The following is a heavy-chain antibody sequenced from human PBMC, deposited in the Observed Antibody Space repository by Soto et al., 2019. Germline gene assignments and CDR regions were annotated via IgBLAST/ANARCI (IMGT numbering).Heavy chain of an antibody. Sequence: GGSLRLSCAASGFTFSSYGMHWVRQAPGKGLDWVAVIWFDGSNKYYADSVKGRFTISRDNSKNTLYLQMNSLRAEDTALYYCARAVGPFDYWGHGTLVTVS. CDR3: ARAVGPFDY. J-gene: IGHJ4*01. D-gene: IGHD2-15*01. CDR1: GFTFSSYG. V-gene: IGHV3-33*01. CDR2: IWFDGSNK.